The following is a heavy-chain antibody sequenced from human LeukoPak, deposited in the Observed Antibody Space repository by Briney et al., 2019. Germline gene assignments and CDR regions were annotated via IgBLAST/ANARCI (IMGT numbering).Heavy chain of an antibody. D-gene: IGHD1/OR15-1a*01. CDR3: AKDYRAGATRWFDP. CDR1: GFTFSSYS. V-gene: IGHV3-48*04. Sequence: GGSLRLSCAASGFTFSSYSMNWVRQAPGKGLEWVSYISSSSSTIYYADSVKGRSTISRDNAKNSLYLHMNSLRAEDTAVYYCAKDYRAGATRWFDPWSQGTLVTVSS. J-gene: IGHJ5*02. CDR2: ISSSSSTI.